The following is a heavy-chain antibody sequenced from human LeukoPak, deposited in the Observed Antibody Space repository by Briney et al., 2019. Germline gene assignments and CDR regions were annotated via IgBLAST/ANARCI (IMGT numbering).Heavy chain of an antibody. V-gene: IGHV3-48*03. D-gene: IGHD6-19*01. CDR1: GFTFSSYE. CDR2: ISSSGSTI. CDR3: ARMGRQWLAEIDY. J-gene: IGHJ4*02. Sequence: GGSLRLSCAASGFTFSSYEMNWVRQAPGKGLEWVSYISSSGSTIYYADSVKGRFTISRDNAKNSLYLQMNSLRAEDTAVYYRARMGRQWLAEIDYWGQGTLVTVSS.